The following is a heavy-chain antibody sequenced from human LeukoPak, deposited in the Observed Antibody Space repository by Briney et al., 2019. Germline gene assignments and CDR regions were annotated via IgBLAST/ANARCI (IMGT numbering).Heavy chain of an antibody. J-gene: IGHJ4*02. CDR2: ISSSSSYI. CDR3: ARDGYSYGYAEHDY. V-gene: IGHV3-21*01. Sequence: GGSLRLSCAASGFTFSSYSMNWVRQAPGKGLEWVSSISSSSSYIYYADSVKGRFTISRDNAKNSLYLQMNSLRAEDTAVYYCARDGYSYGYAEHDYWGQGTLVTVSS. CDR1: GFTFSSYS. D-gene: IGHD5-18*01.